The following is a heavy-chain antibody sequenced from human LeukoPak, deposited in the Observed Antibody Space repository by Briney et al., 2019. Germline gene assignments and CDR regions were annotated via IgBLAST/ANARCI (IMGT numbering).Heavy chain of an antibody. D-gene: IGHD6-25*01. CDR2: IYYSGST. CDR3: AKRRQGDFDY. J-gene: IGHJ4*02. V-gene: IGHV4-59*08. CDR1: GGSISSYY. Sequence: SETLSLTCTGSGGSISSYYWSWIRQPPGKGLEWIGYIYYSGSTNYNPSLKSRVTISVDTSKNQFSLKLSSVTGADTAVYYCAKRRQGDFDYWGQGTLVTVSS.